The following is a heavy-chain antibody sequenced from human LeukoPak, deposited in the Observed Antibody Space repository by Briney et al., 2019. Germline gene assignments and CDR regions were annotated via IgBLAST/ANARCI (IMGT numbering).Heavy chain of an antibody. D-gene: IGHD4-17*01. CDR3: AKVRLRSQYDAFDI. J-gene: IGHJ3*02. Sequence: PGGSLRLSCAASGFTFSSYAMSWVRQAPGKGLEWVSAISGSGGSTYYADSVKGRFTISRDNSKSTLYLQMNSLRTEGTAVYYCAKVRLRSQYDAFDIWGQGTVVTVSS. CDR1: GFTFSSYA. CDR2: ISGSGGST. V-gene: IGHV3-23*01.